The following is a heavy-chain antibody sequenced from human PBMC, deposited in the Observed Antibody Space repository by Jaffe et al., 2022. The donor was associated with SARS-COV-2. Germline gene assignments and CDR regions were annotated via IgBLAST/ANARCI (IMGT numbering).Heavy chain of an antibody. J-gene: IGHJ4*02. CDR2: VYDDGST. CDR3: ARAAAGHHFDY. CDR1: GLSVRINY. V-gene: IGHV3-53*01. Sequence: EVQLVESGGGFIQPGGSLRLSCAASGLSVRINYMTWVRQAPGKGLEWVSAVYDDGSTYYAESVKGRFIISRDTSKDTVYLLMNSLRPDDTAIYYCARAAAGHHFDYWGQGILVTVSS. D-gene: IGHD6-13*01.